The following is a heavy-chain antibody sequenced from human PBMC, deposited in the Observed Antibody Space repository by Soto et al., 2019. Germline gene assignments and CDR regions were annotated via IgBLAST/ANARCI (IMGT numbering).Heavy chain of an antibody. D-gene: IGHD2-2*01. CDR2: ISGSGGST. J-gene: IGHJ4*02. V-gene: IGHV3-23*01. CDR3: AKDRGLIYCSSTSCPGYFDY. Sequence: GGSLRLSCAASGFTFSSYAMSWVRQAPGKGLEWVSAISGSGGSTYYADSVKGRFTISRDNSKNTLYLQMNSLRAEDTAVYYCAKDRGLIYCSSTSCPGYFDYWGQGTLVTVSS. CDR1: GFTFSSYA.